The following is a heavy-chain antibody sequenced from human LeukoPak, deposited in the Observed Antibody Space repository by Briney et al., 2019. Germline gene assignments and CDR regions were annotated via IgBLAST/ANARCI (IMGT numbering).Heavy chain of an antibody. CDR3: ARLYYDILTGYDDAFDI. Sequence: GGSLRLSCAASGFTFSSYSMNWVRQAPGKGLEWVSSISSSSSYIYYADSVKGRFTISRDNAKNSLYLQMNSLRAEDTPVYYCARLYYDILTGYDDAFDIWGQGTMVTVSS. J-gene: IGHJ3*02. CDR1: GFTFSSYS. CDR2: ISSSSSYI. V-gene: IGHV3-21*01. D-gene: IGHD3-9*01.